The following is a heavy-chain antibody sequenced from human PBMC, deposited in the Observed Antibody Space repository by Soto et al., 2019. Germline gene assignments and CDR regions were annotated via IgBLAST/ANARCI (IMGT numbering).Heavy chain of an antibody. CDR3: ARDQLSSGLYVWFDP. CDR1: GGSVSSGIYY. Sequence: SETLSLTCTVSGGSVSSGIYYWSWIRQPPGKGLEWIGYIYYDGSTSYNPSLRSRVTISVDTSKNQFSLILSSVTSADTAVYYCARDQLSSGLYVWFDPWGQGTLVTVSS. CDR2: IYYDGST. V-gene: IGHV4-61*01. J-gene: IGHJ5*02. D-gene: IGHD6-25*01.